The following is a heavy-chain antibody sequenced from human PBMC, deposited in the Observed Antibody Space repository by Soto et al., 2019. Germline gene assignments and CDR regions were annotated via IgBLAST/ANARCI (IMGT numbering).Heavy chain of an antibody. J-gene: IGHJ3*02. Sequence: QVQLVQSGAEVKKPGSSVKVSCKASGGTFSSYAISWVRQAPGQGLEWMGGLIPIFGTANYAQKFQGRVTITADESTSTAYMELSSLRSEATAGYYCARRRDYDSSGYWDLDSWGQGTMVTVSS. CDR1: GGTFSSYA. CDR3: ARRRDYDSSGYWDLDS. CDR2: LIPIFGTA. V-gene: IGHV1-69*01. D-gene: IGHD3-22*01.